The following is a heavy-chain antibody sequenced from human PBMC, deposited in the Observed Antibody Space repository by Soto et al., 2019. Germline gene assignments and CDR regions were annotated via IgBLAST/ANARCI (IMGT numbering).Heavy chain of an antibody. J-gene: IGHJ3*02. Sequence: QVHLQQWGAGLLKPSETLSLTCAVFGGSFSGNYWNWIRQPPGKGLEWIGEISHSGSTHYYWSLKSGVTISVDTSRNQFSLMLSSVSGADTAVYYCARSRYYDSSGDSALDAFDIWGQGTMVTVSS. CDR1: GGSFSGNY. CDR3: ARSRYYDSSGDSALDAFDI. D-gene: IGHD3-22*01. V-gene: IGHV4-34*01. CDR2: ISHSGST.